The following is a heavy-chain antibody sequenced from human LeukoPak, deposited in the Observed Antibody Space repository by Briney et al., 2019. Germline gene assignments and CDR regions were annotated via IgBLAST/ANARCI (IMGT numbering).Heavy chain of an antibody. J-gene: IGHJ4*02. CDR2: ISYDGSNK. CDR1: GFTFNTHW. D-gene: IGHD2-15*01. Sequence: GGSLRLSCAASGFTFNTHWMNWVRQAPGKGLEWVAVISYDGSNKYYADSVKGRFTISRDNSKNTLYLQMNSLRAEDTAVYYCAKDGKRVVAATLDYWGQGTLVTVSS. CDR3: AKDGKRVVAATLDY. V-gene: IGHV3-30*18.